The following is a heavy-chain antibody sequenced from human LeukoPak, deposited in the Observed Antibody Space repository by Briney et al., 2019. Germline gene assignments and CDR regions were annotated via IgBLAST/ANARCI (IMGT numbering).Heavy chain of an antibody. V-gene: IGHV3-23*01. Sequence: GGSLRLSCAASGFTFSSYAMSWVRQAPGKGLEWVSAISGSGSSTCYADSVKGRFTISRDNSKNTLYLQMNSLRAEDTAVYYCAKDSLVVDPNWFDPWGQGTLVTVSS. J-gene: IGHJ5*02. CDR1: GFTFSSYA. D-gene: IGHD2-2*01. CDR3: AKDSLVVDPNWFDP. CDR2: ISGSGSST.